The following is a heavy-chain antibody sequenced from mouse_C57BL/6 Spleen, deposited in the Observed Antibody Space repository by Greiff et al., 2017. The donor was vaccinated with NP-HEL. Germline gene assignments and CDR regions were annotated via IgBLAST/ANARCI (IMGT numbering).Heavy chain of an antibody. CDR1: GYTFTSYW. CDR2: INPSNGGT. J-gene: IGHJ1*03. CDR3: ARRGSNWGPYFDV. Sequence: VQLQQPGTELVKPGASVKLSCKASGYTFTSYWMHWVKQRPGQGLEWIGNINPSNGGTNYNEEFKSKATLTVDKSSSTAYMQLSSLTSEDSAVYYCARRGSNWGPYFDVWGTGTTVTVSS. V-gene: IGHV1-53*01. D-gene: IGHD4-1*01.